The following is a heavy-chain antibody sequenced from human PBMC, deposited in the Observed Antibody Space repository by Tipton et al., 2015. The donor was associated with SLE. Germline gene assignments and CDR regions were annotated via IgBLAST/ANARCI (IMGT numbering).Heavy chain of an antibody. CDR3: AREGGIAEPYYFDY. J-gene: IGHJ4*02. CDR2: IYTSGST. D-gene: IGHD6-13*01. CDR1: GGSISSYY. V-gene: IGHV4-4*07. Sequence: LRLSCTVSGGSISSYYWSWIRQPAGKGLEWIGRIYTSGSTNYNPSLKSRVTISVDTSKNQFSLKLSSVTAADTAVYYCAREGGIAEPYYFDYWGQGTLVTVSS.